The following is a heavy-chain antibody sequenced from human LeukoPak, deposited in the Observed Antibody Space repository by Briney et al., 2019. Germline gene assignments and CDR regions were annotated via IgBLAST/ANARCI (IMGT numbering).Heavy chain of an antibody. CDR1: GFTFSSYS. CDR2: ISSSYI. CDR3: ARDRPLPFAGFVY. J-gene: IGHJ4*02. Sequence: PGGSLRLSCTASGFTFSSYSMNWVRQAPGKGLEWVSSISSSYIYYADSVKGRFTISRDNAKNSLYLQMNSLRAEDTAVYYCARDRPLPFAGFVYWGQGTLVTVSS. D-gene: IGHD1-14*01. V-gene: IGHV3-21*01.